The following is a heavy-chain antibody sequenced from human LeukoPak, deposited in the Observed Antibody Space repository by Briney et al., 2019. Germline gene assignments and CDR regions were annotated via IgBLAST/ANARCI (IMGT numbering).Heavy chain of an antibody. V-gene: IGHV3-15*01. Sequence: GGSLRLSCAASGFTFSNAWMSWVRQAPRKGLEWVGRIKSKTDGGTTDYAAPVKGRFTISRDDSKNTLYLQMNSLKTEDTAVYYCTTETYYDYVWGSYRYFDYWGQGTLVTVSS. CDR3: TTETYYDYVWGSYRYFDY. CDR1: GFTFSNAW. CDR2: IKSKTDGGTT. D-gene: IGHD3-16*02. J-gene: IGHJ4*02.